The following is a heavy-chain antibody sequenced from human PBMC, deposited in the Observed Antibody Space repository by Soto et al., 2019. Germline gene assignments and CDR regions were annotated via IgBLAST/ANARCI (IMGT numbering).Heavy chain of an antibody. CDR2: TYYRSKWYN. D-gene: IGHD3-10*01. V-gene: IGHV6-1*01. J-gene: IGHJ6*02. Sequence: SQTLSLTCAISGDSVSSNSAAWNWIRQSPSRGLEWLGRTYYRSKWYNDYAVSVKSRITINPDTSKNQFSLQLNSVTPEDTAVYYCARDEWFGDIYYYYYGMDVWGQGTTVTVSS. CDR1: GDSVSSNSAA. CDR3: ARDEWFGDIYYYYYGMDV.